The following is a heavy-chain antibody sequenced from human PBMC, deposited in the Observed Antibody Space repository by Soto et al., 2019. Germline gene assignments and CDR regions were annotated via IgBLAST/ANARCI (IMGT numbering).Heavy chain of an antibody. CDR1: GCIFTTYG. J-gene: IGHJ4*02. D-gene: IGHD2-15*01. CDR3: ARDYYGGNYFDY. V-gene: IGHV1-18*01. CDR2: ISAYNGNT. Sequence: GASVKVSCKASGCIFTTYGISWVRQAPGQGLEWMGWISAYNGNTNYGQKFQGGVTMTIDTSTGTAYMELRSLISDDTALYYCARDYYGGNYFDYWGQGTLVTVSS.